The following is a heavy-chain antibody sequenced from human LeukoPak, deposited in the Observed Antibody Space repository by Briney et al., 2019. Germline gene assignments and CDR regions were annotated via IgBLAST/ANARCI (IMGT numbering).Heavy chain of an antibody. Sequence: PSETLSLTCTVSGGSISSGDDYWSWIRQPPGKGLEWIGYIYYSGSTYYNPSLKSRVTISVDTSKNQFSLKLSSVTAADTAVYYCARYDSSGYFDYWGQGTLVTVSS. CDR2: IYYSGST. CDR3: ARYDSSGYFDY. V-gene: IGHV4-30-4*01. D-gene: IGHD3-22*01. CDR1: GGSISSGDDY. J-gene: IGHJ4*02.